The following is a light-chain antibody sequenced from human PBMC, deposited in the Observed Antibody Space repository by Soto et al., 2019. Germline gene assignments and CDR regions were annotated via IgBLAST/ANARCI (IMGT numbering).Light chain of an antibody. Sequence: QLVLTQSPSASASLGASVKLTCTLSSGHSSYAIAWHQQQPEKGPRYLMKLNSDGSHSKGDGIPDRFSGSYSGAERYLTISSLQSEDEADYYCQTWGTGIPIFGGGTKVTVL. CDR1: SGHSSYA. CDR3: QTWGTGIPI. CDR2: LNSDGSH. V-gene: IGLV4-69*01. J-gene: IGLJ2*01.